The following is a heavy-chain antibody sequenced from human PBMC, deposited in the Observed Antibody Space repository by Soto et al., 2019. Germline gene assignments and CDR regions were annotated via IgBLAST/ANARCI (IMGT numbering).Heavy chain of an antibody. CDR1: GITSTTYA. J-gene: IGHJ5*02. Sequence: QVQLVQSGAEVKKPGASVKVSCKASGITSTTYAIHWVRQAPGHGLEWMGWINTVNGNTRYSQRFLGRVSLTTDTSTSTASMDLSSLTSEDTAVYYCARAISGYVTWGQGTLITVSS. CDR3: ARAISGYVT. D-gene: IGHD5-12*01. CDR2: INTVNGNT. V-gene: IGHV1-3*04.